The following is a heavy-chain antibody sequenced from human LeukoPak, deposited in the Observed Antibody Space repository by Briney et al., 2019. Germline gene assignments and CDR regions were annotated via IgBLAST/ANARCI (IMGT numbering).Heavy chain of an antibody. CDR2: INSDGSTT. CDR3: ARVIYSGWEGELSD. Sequence: GGSLRLSCAASEFTFSSYWMHWVRQAPGKGLVWVSRINSDGSTTSYADSVMGRFTISRDNAKNTLYLQMNSLRAEDTAVYYCARVIYSGWEGELSDWGQGTLVTVSS. CDR1: EFTFSSYW. D-gene: IGHD6-19*01. V-gene: IGHV3-74*01. J-gene: IGHJ4*02.